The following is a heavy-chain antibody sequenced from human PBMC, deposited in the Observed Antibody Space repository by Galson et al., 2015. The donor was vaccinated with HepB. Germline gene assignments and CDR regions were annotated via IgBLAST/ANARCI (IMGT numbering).Heavy chain of an antibody. V-gene: IGHV1-2*02. CDR3: ARGLKNSYYMDV. J-gene: IGHJ6*03. Sequence: SVKVSCKASGYSFANYYIHWVRQAPGQGLEWLGWITPTSGGASYAQKFQGKVTMTRDTSISTAYMEMSRLTSDDMAVYYCARGLKNSYYMDVWGKGTTVTVAS. CDR1: GYSFANYY. D-gene: IGHD2-21*02. CDR2: ITPTSGGA.